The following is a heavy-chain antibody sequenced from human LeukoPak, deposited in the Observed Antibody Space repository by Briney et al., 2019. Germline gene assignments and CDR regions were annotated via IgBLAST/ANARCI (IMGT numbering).Heavy chain of an antibody. J-gene: IGHJ4*02. CDR2: ISGSGGST. D-gene: IGHD6-6*01. CDR3: AGGRSSSSGGHY. V-gene: IGHV3-23*01. CDR1: GFTFSSYA. Sequence: GGSLRLSCAASGFTFSSYAMSWVHQAPGKGLEWVSAISGSGGSTYYADSVKGRFTISRDNAKNSLYLQMNSLRAEDTAVYYCAGGRSSSSGGHYWGQGTLVTVSS.